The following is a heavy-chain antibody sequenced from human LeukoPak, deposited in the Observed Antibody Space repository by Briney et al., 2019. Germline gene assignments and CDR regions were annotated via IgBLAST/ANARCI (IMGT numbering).Heavy chain of an antibody. V-gene: IGHV5-51*01. CDR2: IYPGDSDT. Sequence: GESLKISCKGSGYSFTTYWIGWVRQMAGKHREWMGIIYPGDSDTRYNPSFQGQVTISADKSINTAYLQWSSLEASDNAMYYCARFRQLIRSYFDYWGQGTLVAVSS. CDR1: GYSFTTYW. D-gene: IGHD2-8*01. CDR3: ARFRQLIRSYFDY. J-gene: IGHJ4*02.